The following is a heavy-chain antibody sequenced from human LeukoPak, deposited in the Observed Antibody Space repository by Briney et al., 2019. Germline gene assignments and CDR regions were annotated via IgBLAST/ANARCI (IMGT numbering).Heavy chain of an antibody. CDR2: INHSGST. Sequence: SETLSLTCAVYGGSLSDYYWSWIRQPPGKGLEWIGEINHSGSTKYNPSLKSRVTISGDTSKNQFSLRLSSVTAADTAVYYCARGGSGWYTTIVFNLRGCDYWGQGTLVTVSS. J-gene: IGHJ4*02. CDR3: ARGGSGWYTTIVFNLRGCDY. CDR1: GGSLSDYY. D-gene: IGHD6-19*01. V-gene: IGHV4-34*01.